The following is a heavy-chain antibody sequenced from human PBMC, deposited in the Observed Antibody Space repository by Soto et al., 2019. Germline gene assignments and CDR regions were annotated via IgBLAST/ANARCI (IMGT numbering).Heavy chain of an antibody. V-gene: IGHV3-23*01. CDR2: ISGSGGST. CDR3: ATSYSSSWPFASFDP. Sequence: PGGSLRLSCAASGFTFSSYSMSWVRQAPGKGLEWVSAISGSGGSTYYADSVKGRFTISRDNSKNTLYLQMNSLRAEDTAVYYCATSYSSSWPFASFDPWGQGTLVTVSS. J-gene: IGHJ5*02. CDR1: GFTFSSYS. D-gene: IGHD6-13*01.